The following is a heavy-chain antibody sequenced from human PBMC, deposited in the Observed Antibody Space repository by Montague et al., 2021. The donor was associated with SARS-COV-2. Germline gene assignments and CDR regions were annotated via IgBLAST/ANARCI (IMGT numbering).Heavy chain of an antibody. V-gene: IGHV4-39*07. Sequence: SETLSLTCTVSGGSISSSSYYWGWIRQPPGKGLEWIGSIYYSGSTYYNPSLKSRVTISVDTSKNQFSLKLSSVTAADTAVYYCARDPSVVLAVTIYNWFDPWGQGTLVTVSS. CDR3: ARDPSVVLAVTIYNWFDP. CDR2: IYYSGST. J-gene: IGHJ5*02. CDR1: GGSISSSSYY. D-gene: IGHD2-15*01.